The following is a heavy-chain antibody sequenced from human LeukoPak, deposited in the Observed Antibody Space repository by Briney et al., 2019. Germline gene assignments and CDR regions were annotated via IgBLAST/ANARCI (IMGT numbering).Heavy chain of an antibody. V-gene: IGHV3-7*01. CDR1: GFSFNSDW. CDR3: TRRLDD. Sequence: GGSLRLSCAASGFSFNSDWMDWVRQAPGKGLEWVANIEHDESEKNYLDSVKGRFTISRDNAQNSLYLQMNGLRVEDTAVYYCTRRLDDWGQGTLVTVSS. CDR2: IEHDESEK. D-gene: IGHD3-16*01. J-gene: IGHJ4*02.